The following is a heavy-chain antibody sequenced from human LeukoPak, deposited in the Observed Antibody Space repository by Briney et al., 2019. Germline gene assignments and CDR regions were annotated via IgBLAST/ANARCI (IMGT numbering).Heavy chain of an antibody. V-gene: IGHV3-30-3*01. CDR1: GFTFSSYA. J-gene: IGHJ6*02. Sequence: GRPLRLSCAASGFTFSSYAMHWVRQAPGKGLEWVAVISYDGSNKYYADSVKGRFTISRDNSKNTLYLQMNSLRAEDTAVYYCARDGYSSPYGMDVWGQGTTVTVSS. CDR2: ISYDGSNK. CDR3: ARDGYSSPYGMDV. D-gene: IGHD6-13*01.